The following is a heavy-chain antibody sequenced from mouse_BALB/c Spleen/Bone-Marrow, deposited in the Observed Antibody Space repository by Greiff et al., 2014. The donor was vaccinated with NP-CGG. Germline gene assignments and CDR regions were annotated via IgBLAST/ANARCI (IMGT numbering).Heavy chain of an antibody. J-gene: IGHJ2*01. D-gene: IGHD4-1*01. CDR2: IFPSETYT. CDR1: GYTFPSYW. V-gene: IGHV1-69*02. CDR3: TRDNWDY. Sequence: QVQLLQSRTPLSWSGASVKLSCKASGYTFPSYWIHWVQQRPGQGLAWIGNIFPSETYTNYKQKFKDKATLTADKSSSTAYMQLSNPTSEDAAVYDCTRDNWDYWGQGTTLTVAA.